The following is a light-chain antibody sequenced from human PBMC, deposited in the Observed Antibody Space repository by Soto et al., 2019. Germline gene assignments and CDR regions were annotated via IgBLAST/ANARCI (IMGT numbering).Light chain of an antibody. Sequence: HSVLTQPPSVSAAPGQKVTISCSGSSSNIGGNSVSWYQQLPGTAPKLLIYDDNKRPSGMPDRFSGSKSGTSATLGITGFQTGDEADYYCGSWDSSLSAYVVGTGTKVNVL. V-gene: IGLV1-51*01. CDR3: GSWDSSLSAYV. J-gene: IGLJ1*01. CDR1: SSNIGGNS. CDR2: DDN.